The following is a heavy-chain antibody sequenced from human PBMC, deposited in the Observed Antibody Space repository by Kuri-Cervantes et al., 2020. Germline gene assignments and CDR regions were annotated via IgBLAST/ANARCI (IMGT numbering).Heavy chain of an antibody. CDR1: GGSINSYY. V-gene: IGHV4-4*07. CDR3: ARDNGNWYFDL. Sequence: GSLRLSCTVSGGSINSYYWSWIRQPAGKGLEWIGRIYTSGSTNYNPSLKSRVTMSVDTSKNQFSLKLSSVTAADTAVYYCARDNGNWYFDLWGRGTLVTVSS. CDR2: IYTSGST. J-gene: IGHJ2*01. D-gene: IGHD3-16*02.